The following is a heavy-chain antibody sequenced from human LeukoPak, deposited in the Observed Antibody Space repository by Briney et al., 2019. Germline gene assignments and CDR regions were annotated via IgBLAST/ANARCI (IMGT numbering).Heavy chain of an antibody. J-gene: IGHJ3*01. Sequence: GGSLTLSCATSGCTFDDYAVHWVRQAPGKGLEWVSLVSGDGGRTYYADSVRGRFTISRDSAKNSLYLQMNSLRDEDTAVYYCARDHGFAFDVWGQGTMVTVSS. CDR2: VSGDGGRT. CDR1: GCTFDDYA. V-gene: IGHV3-43*02. D-gene: IGHD2-2*03. CDR3: ARDHGFAFDV.